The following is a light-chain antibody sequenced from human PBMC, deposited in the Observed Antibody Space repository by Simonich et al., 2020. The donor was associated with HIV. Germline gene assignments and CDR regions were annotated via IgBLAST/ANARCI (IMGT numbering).Light chain of an antibody. CDR1: QTISNY. Sequence: DIQMTQSPSSLSASVGDRVTVTCRASQTISNYLNWYQQKPGKAPQLLLYGASILQSGVPSRFSGRRSGTDFTLAISNLQPEDFATYYCQQSYSTPYTFGQGTKVEIK. CDR2: GAS. V-gene: IGKV1-39*01. J-gene: IGKJ2*01. CDR3: QQSYSTPYT.